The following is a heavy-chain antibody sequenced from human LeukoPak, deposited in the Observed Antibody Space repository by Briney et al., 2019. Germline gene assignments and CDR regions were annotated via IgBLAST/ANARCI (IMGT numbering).Heavy chain of an antibody. D-gene: IGHD3-22*01. V-gene: IGHV1-69*06. J-gene: IGHJ4*02. CDR1: GGTFSSYA. CDR3: ARGYYYDSSGYYHPDTYYFDY. CDR2: IIPIFGTA. Sequence: ASSVKVSCKASGGTFSSYAISWVRQAPGQGLEWMGGIIPIFGTANYAQKFQGRVTITADKSTSTAYMELSSLRSEDTAVYYCARGYYYDSSGYYHPDTYYFDYWGQGTLVTVSS.